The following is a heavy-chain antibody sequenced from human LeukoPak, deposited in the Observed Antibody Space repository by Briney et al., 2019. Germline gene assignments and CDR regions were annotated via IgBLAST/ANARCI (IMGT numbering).Heavy chain of an antibody. D-gene: IGHD3-16*01. Sequence: GGSLRLSCAASGFPFDDFAMHWVRQGPGKGLEWVALINWDGGTTYYADSVKGRFTISRDNSQNSLYLQMDSLTTEDTAFYYCAKEPGGGPFEDWGQGTLVTVSS. CDR2: INWDGGTT. CDR3: AKEPGGGPFED. CDR1: GFPFDDFA. V-gene: IGHV3-43D*03. J-gene: IGHJ4*02.